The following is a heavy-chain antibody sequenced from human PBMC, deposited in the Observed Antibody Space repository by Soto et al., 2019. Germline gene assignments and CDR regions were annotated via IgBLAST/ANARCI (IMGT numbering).Heavy chain of an antibody. V-gene: IGHV4-59*01. CDR3: ARGRKVGATFLDY. CDR2: IYNSEST. D-gene: IGHD1-26*01. J-gene: IGHJ4*02. CDR1: GGFTTNYY. Sequence: SETLSITCIVSGGFTTNYYWSWIRQPPGKGLEWIGYIYNSESTDYNPSLKSRVSISVDTSKNQFSLRLSSVTAADTAVYFCARGRKVGATFLDYWGQGTLVTVSS.